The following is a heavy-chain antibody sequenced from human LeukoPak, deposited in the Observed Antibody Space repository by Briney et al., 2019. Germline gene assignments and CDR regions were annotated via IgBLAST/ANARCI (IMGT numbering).Heavy chain of an antibody. CDR1: GGSISSYY. Sequence: PSETLSLPCAVYGGSISSYYWSWIRQPPGKGLEWIGYIYYSGSTNYNPSLKSRVTISVDTSKNQFSLKLSSVTAADTAVYYCARDGSGAVAAIIPDWYFDLWGRGTLVTVSS. CDR2: IYYSGST. CDR3: ARDGSGAVAAIIPDWYFDL. D-gene: IGHD6-19*01. J-gene: IGHJ2*01. V-gene: IGHV4-59*01.